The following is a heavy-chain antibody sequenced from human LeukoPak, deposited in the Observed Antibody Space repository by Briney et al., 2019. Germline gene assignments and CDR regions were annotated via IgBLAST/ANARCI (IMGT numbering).Heavy chain of an antibody. J-gene: IGHJ6*03. CDR1: GFTFDYYA. CDR2: ISWDGSNI. CDR3: AKDIGCSATSCPSFHYYYDMDV. Sequence: GGSLRLSCAASGFTFDYYAMHWVRQAPGKCLEWVSLISWDGSNIKYADSVKGRFTISRDNSKNSLYLQMNSLRDEDTAFYYCAKDIGCSATSCPSFHYYYDMDVWGKGTTVTVSS. D-gene: IGHD2-2*01. V-gene: IGHV3-43D*04.